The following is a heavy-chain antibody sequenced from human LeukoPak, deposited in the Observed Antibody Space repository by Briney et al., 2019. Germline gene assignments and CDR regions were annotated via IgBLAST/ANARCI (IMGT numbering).Heavy chain of an antibody. V-gene: IGHV3-7*01. Sequence: PGGSLRLSCAASGFTFSSYWMSWVRQAPGKGLEWVANIKQDGSEKYYVDSVKGRFTISRDNAKNSLYLQMDSLRAEDTAVYYCARVMVYAPYYYYYYYMDVWGKGTTVTVSS. CDR1: GFTFSSYW. CDR3: ARVMVYAPYYYYYYYMDV. CDR2: IKQDGSEK. D-gene: IGHD2-8*01. J-gene: IGHJ6*03.